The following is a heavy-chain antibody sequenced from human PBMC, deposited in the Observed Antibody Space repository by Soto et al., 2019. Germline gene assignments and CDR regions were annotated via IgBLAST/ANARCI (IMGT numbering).Heavy chain of an antibody. CDR2: IYSGGST. Sequence: PGGSLRLSCAASGFTVSSNYMSWVRQAPGKGLEWASVIYSGGSTYYADSVKGRFTISRDNSKNTLYLQMNNLRAEDTAVYYCARSYPTTYYFVYWGQGTLVTVSS. J-gene: IGHJ4*02. D-gene: IGHD2-2*02. CDR3: ARSYPTTYYFVY. CDR1: GFTVSSNY. V-gene: IGHV3-53*01.